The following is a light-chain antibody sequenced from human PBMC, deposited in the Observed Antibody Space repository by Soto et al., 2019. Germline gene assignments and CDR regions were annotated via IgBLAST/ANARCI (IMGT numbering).Light chain of an antibody. J-gene: IGLJ2*01. CDR2: DVS. Sequence: QSVLTQPRSVSGSPGQSVTISCTGTSSDVGGYNYVSWYQQHPGKAPKLMIYDVSKRPSGVPDRFSGSKSGNTASLTISGLQAEDEADYYCCSYAGSYTSSVVFGGGTKLTVL. CDR3: CSYAGSYTSSVV. V-gene: IGLV2-11*01. CDR1: SSDVGGYNY.